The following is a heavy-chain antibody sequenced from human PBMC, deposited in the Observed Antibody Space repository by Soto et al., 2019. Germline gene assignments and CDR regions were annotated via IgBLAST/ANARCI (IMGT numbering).Heavy chain of an antibody. CDR2: IIPIFGTA. D-gene: IGHD3-10*01. V-gene: IGHV1-69*06. CDR3: AGGGSGPTYCGSGSYYPEWFDP. CDR1: GGTFSSYA. J-gene: IGHJ5*02. Sequence: ASVKVSCKASGGTFSSYAISWVRQAPGQGLEWMGGIIPIFGTANYAQKFQGRVTITADKSTSTAYMELSSLRSEDTAVYYCAGGGSGPTYCGSGSYYPEWFDPWGQGTLVTGSS.